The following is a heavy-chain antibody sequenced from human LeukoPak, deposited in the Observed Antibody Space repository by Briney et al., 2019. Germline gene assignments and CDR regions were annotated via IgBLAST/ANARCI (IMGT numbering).Heavy chain of an antibody. CDR2: INHSGST. D-gene: IGHD1-1*01. Sequence: KPSETLSLTCAVYGGSFSGYYWSWIRQPPGKGLEWIGEINHSGSTNYNPSLKSRVTISVDTSKNQFSLKLSSVTAADTAVYYCARGRLKYDGYNWNDPFHYWGQGTLVTVSS. CDR1: GGSFSGYY. V-gene: IGHV4-34*01. CDR3: ARGRLKYDGYNWNDPFHY. J-gene: IGHJ4*02.